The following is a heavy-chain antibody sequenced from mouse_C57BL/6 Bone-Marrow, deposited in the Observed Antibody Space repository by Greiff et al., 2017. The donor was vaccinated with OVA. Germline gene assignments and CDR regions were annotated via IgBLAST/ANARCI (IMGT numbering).Heavy chain of an antibody. D-gene: IGHD2-3*01. Sequence: QVQLQQPGAELVMPGASVKLSCKASGYTFTSYWMHWVKQRPGQGLEWIGEIDPSDSYTNYNQKFKGKSTLTVDQSSSTAYMQLSSLTSEDSAVYYCAREGGWFFYAMDYWGQGTSVTVSS. CDR1: GYTFTSYW. V-gene: IGHV1-69*01. CDR3: AREGGWFFYAMDY. CDR2: IDPSDSYT. J-gene: IGHJ4*01.